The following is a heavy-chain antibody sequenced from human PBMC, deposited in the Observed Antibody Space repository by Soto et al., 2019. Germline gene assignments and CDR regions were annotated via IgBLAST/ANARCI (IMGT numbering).Heavy chain of an antibody. J-gene: IGHJ3*02. CDR2: INSDGTST. Sequence: GGSLRLSCAASGFTFNNYWMHWVRQAPGKGLVWVSRINSDGTSTSYADSVKGRFTISRDNAKNTLYLQMNSLGAEDTAVYYCASHHCRGGSCYGGDAFDIWGQGTMVTVSS. V-gene: IGHV3-74*01. D-gene: IGHD2-15*01. CDR1: GFTFNNYW. CDR3: ASHHCRGGSCYGGDAFDI.